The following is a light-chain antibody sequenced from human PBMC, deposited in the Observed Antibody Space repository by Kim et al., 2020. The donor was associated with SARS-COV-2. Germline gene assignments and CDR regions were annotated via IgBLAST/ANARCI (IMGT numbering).Light chain of an antibody. Sequence: GDRVTITCQASEDVSDYFNWYHQKPGEAPKVLIRDAANLESGVPSRFSRGGYGTEFSLTISSVQPEDMGTYYCQQYDAPPFTFG. V-gene: IGKV1-33*01. CDR3: QQYDAPPFT. J-gene: IGKJ5*01. CDR2: DAA. CDR1: EDVSDY.